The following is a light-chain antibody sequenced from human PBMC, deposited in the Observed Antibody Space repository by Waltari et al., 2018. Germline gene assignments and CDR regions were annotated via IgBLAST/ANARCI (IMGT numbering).Light chain of an antibody. CDR3: QEHDNVPLA. Sequence: DIQMTQSPSSLSASVGDRLSITCQASHDISKYLNWYQQKPGQAPKVLIYDASNLKTGVPSRFSGSGSGTDFTLSISNLQPEDIATYYCQEHDNVPLAFGGGTKVEIK. CDR2: DAS. CDR1: HDISKY. V-gene: IGKV1-33*01. J-gene: IGKJ4*01.